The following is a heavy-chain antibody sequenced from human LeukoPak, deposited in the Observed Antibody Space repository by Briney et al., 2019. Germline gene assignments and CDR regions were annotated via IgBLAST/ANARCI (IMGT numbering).Heavy chain of an antibody. Sequence: SVKVSCKASGGTFSSYAISWVRQAPGQGLEWMGRIIPILGIANYAQKFQGRVTMTRNTSISTAYMELSSLRSEDTAVYYCAMANSGYDTYFDYWGQGTLVTVSS. CDR3: AMANSGYDTYFDY. J-gene: IGHJ4*02. D-gene: IGHD5-12*01. V-gene: IGHV1-69*04. CDR1: GGTFSSYA. CDR2: IIPILGIA.